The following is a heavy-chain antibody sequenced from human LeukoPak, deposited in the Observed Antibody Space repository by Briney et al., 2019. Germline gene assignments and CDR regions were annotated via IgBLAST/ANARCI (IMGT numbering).Heavy chain of an antibody. CDR2: ISSSSSYI. V-gene: IGHV3-21*01. J-gene: IGHJ6*03. CDR1: GFTFSSYS. CDR3: ARSITIFGVVTPTYYYYYYMDV. D-gene: IGHD3-3*01. Sequence: PGGSLRLSCAASGFTFSSYSMNWVRQAPGKGLEWVSSISSSSSYIYYADSVKGRFTISRDNAKNSLYLQMNSLRAEDTAVYYCARSITIFGVVTPTYYYYYYMDVWGKGTTVTVSS.